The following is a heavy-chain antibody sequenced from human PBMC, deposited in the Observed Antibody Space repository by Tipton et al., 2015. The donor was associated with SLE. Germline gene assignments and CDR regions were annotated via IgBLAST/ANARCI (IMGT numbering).Heavy chain of an antibody. CDR2: LNWKGGRT. CDR3: AKAPLKSVYFSFYMDV. V-gene: IGHV3-9*01. Sequence: WIRQPPGKGLEWVSGLNWKGGRTGYADSVKGRFTISRDDAKDSLYLLMNDLRPEDTALYFCAKAPLKSVYFSFYMDVWGKGTTVTVSS. J-gene: IGHJ6*03.